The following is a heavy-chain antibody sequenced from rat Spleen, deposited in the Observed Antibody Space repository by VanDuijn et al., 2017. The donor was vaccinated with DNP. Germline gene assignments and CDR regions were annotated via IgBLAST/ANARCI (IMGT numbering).Heavy chain of an antibody. CDR3: ARRTIAAISRGAMDA. CDR1: GFTFSNYG. D-gene: IGHD1-2*01. CDR2: ISTGGGNT. J-gene: IGHJ4*01. Sequence: EVQLVESGGDLVQPGRSLKLSCAASGFTFSNYGMAWVRQAPTKGLEWVASISTGGGNTYYRDSVKGRFTISRDNAKNTQYLQMDSPGSEDTATYYCARRTIAAISRGAMDAWGQGTSVTVSS. V-gene: IGHV5S13*01.